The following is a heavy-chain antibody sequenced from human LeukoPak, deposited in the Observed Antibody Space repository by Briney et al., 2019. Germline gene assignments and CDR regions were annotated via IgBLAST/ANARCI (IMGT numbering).Heavy chain of an antibody. V-gene: IGHV3-7*01. D-gene: IGHD3-3*01. Sequence: PGGSLRLSCAASGFTFSSYWMSWVRQAPGKGLEWVANIKQDGSDKYYVDSVKGRFTISRDNAKNSLYLQMNSLRADDTAVYYCATRYDFWSGYYKEGWMGAFDIWGQGTMVTVSS. CDR3: ATRYDFWSGYYKEGWMGAFDI. J-gene: IGHJ3*02. CDR1: GFTFSSYW. CDR2: IKQDGSDK.